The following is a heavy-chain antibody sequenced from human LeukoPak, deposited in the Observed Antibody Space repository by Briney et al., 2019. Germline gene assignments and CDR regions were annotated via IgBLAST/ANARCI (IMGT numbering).Heavy chain of an antibody. CDR3: ARRFVVVPAARKGWFDP. V-gene: IGHV4-34*01. J-gene: IGHJ5*02. CDR2: INHIGST. Sequence: PSETLSLTCAVYGGSFSGYYWSWIRQPPGKGLEWIGEINHIGSTNYNPSLKSRVTISVDTSKNQFSLRLSSVTAADTAVYYCARRFVVVPAARKGWFDPWGQGTLVTVSS. D-gene: IGHD2-2*01. CDR1: GGSFSGYY.